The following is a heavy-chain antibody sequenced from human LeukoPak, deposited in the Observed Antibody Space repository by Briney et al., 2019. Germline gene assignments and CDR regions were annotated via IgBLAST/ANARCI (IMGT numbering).Heavy chain of an antibody. J-gene: IGHJ4*02. CDR2: IYTSGST. CDR3: ARDRYYYDTSDKFDY. Sequence: SETLSLTCAVYGGYFSGYYWSWIRQPAGKGLEWIGRIYTSGSTNYNPSLKSRGTMSVDTAKNQFSLKLSSVTAADTAVYYCARDRYYYDTSDKFDYWGQGTLVTVSS. CDR1: GGYFSGYY. V-gene: IGHV4-4*07. D-gene: IGHD3-22*01.